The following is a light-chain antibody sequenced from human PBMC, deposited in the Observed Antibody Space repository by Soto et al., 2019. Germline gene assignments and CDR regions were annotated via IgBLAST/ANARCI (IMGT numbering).Light chain of an antibody. V-gene: IGLV1-40*01. CDR3: QSYDSSLSGVV. CDR2: GNS. Sequence: QSVLTQPPSVSGAXXXXVTISCTGSSSNIGAGYDVHWYQQLPGTAPKLLIYGNSNRPSGVPDRFSGSKSGTSASLAITGLQAEDEADYYCQSYDSSLSGVVFGGGTKLTVL. J-gene: IGLJ2*01. CDR1: SSNIGAGYD.